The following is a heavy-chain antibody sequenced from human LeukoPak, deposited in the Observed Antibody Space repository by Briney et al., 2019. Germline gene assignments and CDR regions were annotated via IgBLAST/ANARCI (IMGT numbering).Heavy chain of an antibody. J-gene: IGHJ3*02. Sequence: GGSLRLSCAASGFTFSCYDMHWARQVTGKGLEWVSAIGTAGDTYYPGSVKGRFTISRENAKNSLYLQMNSLRAGDTAVYYCAGEAGDAFDIWGQGTMVTVSS. CDR1: GFTFSCYD. CDR3: AGEAGDAFDI. V-gene: IGHV3-13*01. CDR2: IGTAGDT.